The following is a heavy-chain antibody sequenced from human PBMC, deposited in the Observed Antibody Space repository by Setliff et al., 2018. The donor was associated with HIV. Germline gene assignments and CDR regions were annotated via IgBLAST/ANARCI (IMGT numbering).Heavy chain of an antibody. CDR3: ARAGSGSYYNAPHY. CDR2: IYPGDSDT. Sequence: GESLKISCKGSGYSFNIYWIGWVRQMPGKGLEWMGIIYPGDSDTIYSPSFQGQVTISVDKSISTAYLQWSSLKASDTAMYYCARAGSGSYYNAPHYWGQGTLVTVSS. J-gene: IGHJ4*02. CDR1: GYSFNIYW. V-gene: IGHV5-51*01. D-gene: IGHD3-10*01.